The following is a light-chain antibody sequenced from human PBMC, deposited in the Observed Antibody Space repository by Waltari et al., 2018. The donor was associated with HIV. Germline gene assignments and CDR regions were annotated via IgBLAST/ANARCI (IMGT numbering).Light chain of an antibody. CDR1: ESPVHRDGNTY. Sequence: DVVMTQSPLSLPVTLGQPASISCRSSESPVHRDGNTYLYWCNQGPGQTPRRLLYKVSDRDSGHPDRSSGSRSGTDFTLAISSLQPEDSATYYCQQFNTCPQTYGQGRQLGI. CDR2: KVS. J-gene: IGKJ5*01. CDR3: QQFNTCPQT. V-gene: IGKV2-30*02.